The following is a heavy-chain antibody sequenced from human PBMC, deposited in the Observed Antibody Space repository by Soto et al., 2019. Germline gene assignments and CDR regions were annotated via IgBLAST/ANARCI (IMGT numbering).Heavy chain of an antibody. CDR3: ARDRPPTRWYGGRLSAGEYFQH. J-gene: IGHJ1*01. V-gene: IGHV1-18*01. Sequence: GASVKVSCKASGYTFTSYGISWVRQAPGQGLEWMGWISAYNGNTNYAQKLQGRVTMTTDTSTSTAYMELRSLRSDDTAVYYCARDRPPTRWYGGRLSAGEYFQHRGQGTLVTVSS. D-gene: IGHD2-15*01. CDR1: GYTFTSYG. CDR2: ISAYNGNT.